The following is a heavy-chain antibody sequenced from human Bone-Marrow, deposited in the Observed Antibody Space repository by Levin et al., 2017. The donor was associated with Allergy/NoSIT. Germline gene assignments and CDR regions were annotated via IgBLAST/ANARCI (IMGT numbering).Heavy chain of an antibody. V-gene: IGHV3-23*01. CDR2: IVGSGSAT. CDR1: GFTSGNFA. CDR3: AKMAQQRVQGTFEE. Sequence: PGGSLRLSCAASGFTSGNFAMSWVRQTPGKGLEWVSSIVGSGSATYYAESVRGRFTIFRDESKNTLHLQMNDLRTDDTALYYCAKMAQQRVQGTFEEWGQGTLVTVSS. J-gene: IGHJ1*01. D-gene: IGHD3-10*01.